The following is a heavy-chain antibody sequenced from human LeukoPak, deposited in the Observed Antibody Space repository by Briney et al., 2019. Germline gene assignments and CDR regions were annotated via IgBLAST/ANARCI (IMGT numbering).Heavy chain of an antibody. J-gene: IGHJ4*02. D-gene: IGHD6-13*01. V-gene: IGHV3-7*01. Sequence: GGSLRLSCAASGFTFSSYWMSWVRQAPGKGLEWVANIKQDGSEKYYVDSVKGRFTISRDNARSSLYLQMNSLRAEDTAVYYCASGIAAAVDYWGQGTLVTVSS. CDR1: GFTFSSYW. CDR3: ASGIAAAVDY. CDR2: IKQDGSEK.